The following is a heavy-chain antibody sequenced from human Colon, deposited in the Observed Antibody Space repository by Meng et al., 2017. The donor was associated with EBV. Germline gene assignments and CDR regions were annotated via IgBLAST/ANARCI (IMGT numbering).Heavy chain of an antibody. CDR2: INHSGTI. J-gene: IGHJ5*02. CDR1: GGSLSGYY. V-gene: IGHV4-34*01. Sequence: QGQVQQGGAGLVEPSETLSLPCRVYGGSLSGYYWSWIRQTPGKGLEWIGEINHSGTINYNPSLRSRVTISVDRSNNQFSLRLSSVTAADTAVYYCARGGGVIKGLVTWFDPWGQGTLVTVSS. CDR3: ARGGGVIKGLVTWFDP. D-gene: IGHD2-8*01.